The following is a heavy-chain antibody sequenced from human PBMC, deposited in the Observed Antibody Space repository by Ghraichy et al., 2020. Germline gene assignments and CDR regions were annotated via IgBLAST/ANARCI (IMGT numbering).Heavy chain of an antibody. CDR3: AGLLWFGELFGNWFDP. Sequence: SETLSLTCTVSGGSISSSSYYWGWIRQPPGKGLEWVGSIYYSGSTYSTPSLKSRVTISVDTSKNQFSLKMRSVTAADTAVYYCAGLLWFGELFGNWFDPWGQGTLVTVSS. J-gene: IGHJ5*02. D-gene: IGHD3-10*01. CDR1: GGSISSSSYY. CDR2: IYYSGST. V-gene: IGHV4-39*01.